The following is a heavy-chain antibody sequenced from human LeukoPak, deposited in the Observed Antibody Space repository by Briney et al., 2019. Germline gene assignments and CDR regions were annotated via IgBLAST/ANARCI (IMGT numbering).Heavy chain of an antibody. Sequence: PSETLSLTCTVSGGSISSYYWSWLRQPPGKGLEWIGYIYYSGITNYNPSLKNRVTISVDTSKNQFSLELSSVTAADTAVYYCAREVGATHYWGQGALVTVSS. J-gene: IGHJ4*02. CDR1: GGSISSYY. V-gene: IGHV4-59*01. D-gene: IGHD1-26*01. CDR3: AREVGATHY. CDR2: IYYSGIT.